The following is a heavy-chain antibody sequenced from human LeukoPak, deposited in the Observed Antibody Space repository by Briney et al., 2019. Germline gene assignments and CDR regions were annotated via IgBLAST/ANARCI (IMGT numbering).Heavy chain of an antibody. V-gene: IGHV3-74*01. Sequence: PGGSLRLXCAASGFTFSSYWMHWVRQAPGKGLVWVSRINSDGSGTSYADSVKGRCTNSRDNAKNTLYLQMNSLRAEDTAVYYCARDADLNTMIVVVPFDYWGQGTLVTVSS. D-gene: IGHD3-22*01. J-gene: IGHJ4*02. CDR1: GFTFSSYW. CDR2: INSDGSGT. CDR3: ARDADLNTMIVVVPFDY.